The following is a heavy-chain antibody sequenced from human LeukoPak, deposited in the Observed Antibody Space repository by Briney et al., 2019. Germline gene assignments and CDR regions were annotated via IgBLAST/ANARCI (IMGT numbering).Heavy chain of an antibody. Sequence: ASVKVSCKASGYTFNDYYMHWVQQAPGQGLEWMGWINPNSGGTNYAQKFQGRVTMTRDTSITTAHMELSRLRSDDTAVYYCASLNLPDSSGYYDDWGQGTLVTVSS. CDR1: GYTFNDYY. CDR3: ASLNLPDSSGYYDD. J-gene: IGHJ4*02. CDR2: INPNSGGT. V-gene: IGHV1-2*02. D-gene: IGHD3-22*01.